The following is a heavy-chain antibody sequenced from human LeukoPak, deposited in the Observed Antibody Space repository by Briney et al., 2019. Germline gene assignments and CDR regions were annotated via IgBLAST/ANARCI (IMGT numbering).Heavy chain of an antibody. Sequence: ASVKVSCKASGYTFTSYDISWVRQATGQGLEWMGWMNPNSGNTGYAQTFQGRVTMTRNTSISTAYMELSSLRSEDTAVYYCARGLRDSSGREYFQHWGQGTLSPSP. J-gene: IGHJ1*01. D-gene: IGHD6-19*01. V-gene: IGHV1-8*01. CDR2: MNPNSGNT. CDR1: GYTFTSYD. CDR3: ARGLRDSSGREYFQH.